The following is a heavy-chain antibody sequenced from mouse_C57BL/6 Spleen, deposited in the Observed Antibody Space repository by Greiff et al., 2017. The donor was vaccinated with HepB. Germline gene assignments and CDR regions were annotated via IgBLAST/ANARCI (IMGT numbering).Heavy chain of an antibody. CDR3: TTDWDSFDY. J-gene: IGHJ2*01. V-gene: IGHV14-4*01. CDR2: IDPENGDT. D-gene: IGHD4-1*01. Sequence: EVHLVESGAELVRPGASVKLSCTASGFNIKDDYMHWVKQRPEQGLEWIGWIDPENGDTEYASKFQGKATITADTSSNTAYLQLSSLTSEDTAVYYCTTDWDSFDYWGQGTTLTVSS. CDR1: GFNIKDDY.